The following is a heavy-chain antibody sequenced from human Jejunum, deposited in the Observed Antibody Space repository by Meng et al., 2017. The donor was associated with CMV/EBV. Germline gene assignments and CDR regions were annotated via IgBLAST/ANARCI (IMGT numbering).Heavy chain of an antibody. CDR1: GFTISSYA. V-gene: IGHV3-23*01. D-gene: IGHD2-21*02. Sequence: EVQLLESXGGLVQPGGSLRFSCAVSGFTISSYAMSWFRQAPGKGLEWVSAIGGRGDSTYLADSLQGRFTISRDDSKNTLYLQMHSLRAEDTAVYYCSKSLLTDCGGDRSHDCPYDYWGQGTLVTVSS. J-gene: IGHJ4*02. CDR2: IGGRGDST. CDR3: SKSLLTDCGGDRSHDCPYDY.